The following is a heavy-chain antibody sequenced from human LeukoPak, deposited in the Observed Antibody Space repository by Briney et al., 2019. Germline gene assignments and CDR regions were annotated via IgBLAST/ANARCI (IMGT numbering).Heavy chain of an antibody. Sequence: GGSLRLSCAASGFTFSSYAMHWVRQAPGKGLEWVAVISYDGSNKYYADSVKGRFTISRDNSKNTLYLQMNSLRAEDTAVYYCASSGWDLTEYYFDYWGQGTLVTVSS. CDR1: GFTFSSYA. D-gene: IGHD6-19*01. CDR3: ASSGWDLTEYYFDY. CDR2: ISYDGSNK. V-gene: IGHV3-30*04. J-gene: IGHJ4*02.